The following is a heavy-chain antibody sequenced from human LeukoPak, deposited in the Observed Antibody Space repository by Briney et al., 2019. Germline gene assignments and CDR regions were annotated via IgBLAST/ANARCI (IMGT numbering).Heavy chain of an antibody. V-gene: IGHV4-34*01. D-gene: IGHD2-2*01. Sequence: SETLSLTCAVYGGPFSGYYWSWIRQPPGKGLEWIGEINHSGSTNYNPSLKSRVTISVDTSKNQFSLKLSSVTAADTAVYYCARDMRLVVPAAPKARWFDPWGQGTLVTVSS. CDR1: GGPFSGYY. CDR3: ARDMRLVVPAAPKARWFDP. J-gene: IGHJ5*02. CDR2: INHSGST.